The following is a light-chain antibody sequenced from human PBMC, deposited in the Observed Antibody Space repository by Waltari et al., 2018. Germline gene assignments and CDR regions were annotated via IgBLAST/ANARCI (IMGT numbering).Light chain of an antibody. J-gene: IGLJ1*01. Sequence: QSALTQPPSASGSAGQSVTISCTGTSRDVGAYDHVSWYQQHPGNAPKLIIYEVNKRPSGVPDRFAGSKSGNTASLTVSGLQADDEATYYCSSHAGSYNPGVFGTGTKLAVI. CDR3: SSHAGSYNPGV. V-gene: IGLV2-8*01. CDR2: EVN. CDR1: SRDVGAYDH.